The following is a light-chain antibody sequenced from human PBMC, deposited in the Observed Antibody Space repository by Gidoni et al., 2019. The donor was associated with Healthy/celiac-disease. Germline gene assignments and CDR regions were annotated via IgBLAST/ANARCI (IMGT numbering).Light chain of an antibody. Sequence: DIQMTQPPSSLSASVGDRVTITCRASQSISSYLNWYQQKPGKAPKLLIYAASSLQSGVPSRFSGSGSGTDFTLTISSLQPEDFATYYCQQSYSTPLTFXGXTKVXIK. CDR2: AAS. J-gene: IGKJ4*01. CDR3: QQSYSTPLT. V-gene: IGKV1-39*01. CDR1: QSISSY.